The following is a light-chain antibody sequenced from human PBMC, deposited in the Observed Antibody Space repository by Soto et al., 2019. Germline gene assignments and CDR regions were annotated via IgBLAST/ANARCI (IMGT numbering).Light chain of an antibody. Sequence: QSALTQPASVSGSPGQSITISCTGTSSDVGRYNYISWYQQHPGKAPKLMIYDVFNRPSGVSYRFSGSKSGNTASLTISGLQAEDEADYYCSSYTTSNTLVVFGGGTKLTV. V-gene: IGLV2-14*01. CDR3: SSYTTSNTLVV. CDR2: DVF. J-gene: IGLJ2*01. CDR1: SSDVGRYNY.